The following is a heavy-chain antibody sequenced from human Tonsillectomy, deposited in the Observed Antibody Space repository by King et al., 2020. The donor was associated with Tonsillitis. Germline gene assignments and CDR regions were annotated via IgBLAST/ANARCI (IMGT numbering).Heavy chain of an antibody. J-gene: IGHJ4*02. V-gene: IGHV3-9*03. CDR2: ISWNSGSI. D-gene: IGHD5-24*01. CDR1: GFTFDDYA. CDR3: AKAGSDGYSYFDY. Sequence: VQLVESGGGLVQPGRSLSLSCAASGFTFDDYAMHWVRQAPGKGLEWVSGISWNSGSIGYADSVKGRFTISRDNAKNSLYLQMNSLRAEDMALYYCAKAGSDGYSYFDYWGQGTLVTVSS.